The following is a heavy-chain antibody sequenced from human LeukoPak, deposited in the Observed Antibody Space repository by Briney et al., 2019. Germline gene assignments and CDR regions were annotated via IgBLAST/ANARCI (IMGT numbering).Heavy chain of an antibody. CDR1: GGSLISYY. CDR2: IYYSGWN. J-gene: IGHJ6*03. CDR3: ARASFGGYYDSSGYLYYYYYYMDV. V-gene: IGHV4-59*01. D-gene: IGHD3-22*01. Sequence: SETLSLTCPVSGGSLISYYWSWIGQPPAKGLEWIGYIYYSGWNNYNPSLKSRVTISVYTSKNQFSLKLSSVTAADTAVYYCARASFGGYYDSSGYLYYYYYYMDVWGKGTTVTVSS.